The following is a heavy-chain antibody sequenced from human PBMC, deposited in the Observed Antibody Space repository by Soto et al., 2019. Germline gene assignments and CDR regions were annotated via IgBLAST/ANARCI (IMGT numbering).Heavy chain of an antibody. Sequence: QVQLQQWGGGLLKPSETLSLSCGVYGGSFSGYYWNWIRQPPGKGLEWIGDINHSGSTNYNPSLNSRLTMSVDTSKNQFFMNLTSVSDAYTAVYYCARGPYCGPHFQFWGQGALVIVSS. D-gene: IGHD3-10*01. V-gene: IGHV4-34*01. CDR1: GGSFSGYY. J-gene: IGHJ1*01. CDR2: INHSGST. CDR3: ARGPYCGPHFQF.